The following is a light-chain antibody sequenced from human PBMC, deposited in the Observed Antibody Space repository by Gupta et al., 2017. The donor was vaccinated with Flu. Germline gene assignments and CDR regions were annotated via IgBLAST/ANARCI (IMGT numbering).Light chain of an antibody. Sequence: QSVLPQPPSLSGAPGQMITITCTGSSSNIGAGYAVHWYQQPPGAAPKLLIYDNNNRHSGGPDRVSGSKSGASAALAISGLQAEEEAAYYCQAEEKSRSGEYVFATGTKVTVL. J-gene: IGLJ1*01. CDR1: SSNIGAGYA. CDR3: QAEEKSRSGEYV. CDR2: DNN. V-gene: IGLV1-40*01.